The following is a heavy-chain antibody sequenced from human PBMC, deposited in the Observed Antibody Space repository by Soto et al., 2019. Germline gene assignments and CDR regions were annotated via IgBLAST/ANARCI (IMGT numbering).Heavy chain of an antibody. CDR2: MNPNSGNT. D-gene: IGHD4-17*01. J-gene: IGHJ4*02. V-gene: IGHV1-8*01. CDR1: GYTFTSYD. CDR3: ARSTNDYGDRN. Sequence: QVQLVQCGAAVKKPGASVKVSCKASGYTFTSYDINWVLQATGQGLEWMGWMNPNSGNTGYAQKFQGRVTMTRNTSKSTAYMELSSRRSDDTAVYYCARSTNDYGDRNWGQGTLVTVSS.